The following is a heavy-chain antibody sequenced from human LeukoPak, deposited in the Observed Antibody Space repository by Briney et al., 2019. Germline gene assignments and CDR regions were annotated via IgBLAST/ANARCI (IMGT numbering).Heavy chain of an antibody. V-gene: IGHV4-39*01. D-gene: IGHD3-10*01. Sequence: SETLSLTCTVSGGSISSSSYYWGWIRQPPGKGLEWIGSIYYSGSTYYNPSLKSRVTISVDTSKNQFSLKLSSVTAADTAVYYCARQYYGSGSFNFDYWGQGTLVTVS. J-gene: IGHJ4*02. CDR2: IYYSGST. CDR3: ARQYYGSGSFNFDY. CDR1: GGSISSSSYY.